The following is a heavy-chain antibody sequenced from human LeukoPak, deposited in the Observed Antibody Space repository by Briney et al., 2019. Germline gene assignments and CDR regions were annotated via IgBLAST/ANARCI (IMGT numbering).Heavy chain of an antibody. CDR2: IWYDGSNK. CDR3: AKSGEWEPTDLDY. CDR1: GFTFSSYG. D-gene: IGHD1-26*01. V-gene: IGHV3-33*06. Sequence: GRSLRLSCAASGFTFSSYGMHWVRQAPGKGLEWVAFIWYDGSNKYYADSVKGRFTISRDNSKNTLYLQMNSLRAEDTAVYYCAKSGEWEPTDLDYWGQGTLVTVSS. J-gene: IGHJ4*02.